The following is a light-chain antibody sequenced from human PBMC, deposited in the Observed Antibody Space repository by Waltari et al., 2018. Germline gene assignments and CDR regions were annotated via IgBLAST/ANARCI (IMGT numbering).Light chain of an antibody. CDR1: SSDVGAYKF. CDR3: CSYGGTYV. CDR2: DAT. J-gene: IGLJ1*01. V-gene: IGLV2-11*01. Sequence: QSALTQPRPVAGSPGQSVTILCTGSSSDVGAYKFASWYLQHPGKAPQLIIYDATKRPSGVPDRFSGSKSGNTASLTISGLQAEDEADYYCCSYGGTYVFGTETKVTVL.